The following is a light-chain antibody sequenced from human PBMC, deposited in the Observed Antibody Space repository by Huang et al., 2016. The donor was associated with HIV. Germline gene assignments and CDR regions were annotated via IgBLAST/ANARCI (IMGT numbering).Light chain of an antibody. V-gene: IGKV1-39*01. CDR2: AAS. J-gene: IGKJ4*01. Sequence: DIQMTQSPSSLSASVGDRVTITCRGSQSISTYLSWYQQKPGKAPKLLIHAASTLHSGVPSRFSGSGSGTDFTLTISSLQPEDFATYYCQQSDSTPLTFGGGTKVENK. CDR1: QSISTY. CDR3: QQSDSTPLT.